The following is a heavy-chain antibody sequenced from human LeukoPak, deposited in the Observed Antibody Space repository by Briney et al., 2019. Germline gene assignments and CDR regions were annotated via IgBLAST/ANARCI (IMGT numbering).Heavy chain of an antibody. CDR1: GYTFTGYY. Sequence: ASVKVSCKASGYTFTGYYIHWVRQAPGQGLEWMGWMNPNSGNTGYAQKFQGRVTMTRNTSISTAYMELSSLRSEDTAVYYCARGRGIGQQPRRTFGYWGQGTLVTVSS. V-gene: IGHV1-8*02. CDR2: MNPNSGNT. CDR3: ARGRGIGQQPRRTFGY. D-gene: IGHD6-13*01. J-gene: IGHJ4*02.